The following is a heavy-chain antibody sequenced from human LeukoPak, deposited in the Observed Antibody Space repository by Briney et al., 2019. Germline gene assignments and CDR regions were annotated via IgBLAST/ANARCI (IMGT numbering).Heavy chain of an antibody. Sequence: GGSLRLSCAASGFTFSSYAMSWVRQAPGKGLEWVSAISGDGTRTYYADSVKGRFTISRDNSKNTLYLEMSSLRVEDTAIYYCAKWPEGAMDYFDYWGQGTLVTVSS. V-gene: IGHV3-23*01. CDR2: ISGDGTRT. CDR1: GFTFSSYA. J-gene: IGHJ4*02. D-gene: IGHD3-16*01. CDR3: AKWPEGAMDYFDY.